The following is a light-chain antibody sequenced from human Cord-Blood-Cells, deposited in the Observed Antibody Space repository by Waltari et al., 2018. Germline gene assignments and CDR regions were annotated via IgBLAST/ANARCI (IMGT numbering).Light chain of an antibody. CDR1: ISNIGSNY. Sequence: QSVLTQPPSASGTPGQRVTIPCSGSISNIGSNYVNWYQQPPGTAPKLPIYRNNQRPSGVPDRFSGSKSGTSASLAISGLRSEDEADYYCAAWDDSLSGWVFGGGTKLTVL. V-gene: IGLV1-47*01. CDR3: AAWDDSLSGWV. J-gene: IGLJ3*02. CDR2: RNN.